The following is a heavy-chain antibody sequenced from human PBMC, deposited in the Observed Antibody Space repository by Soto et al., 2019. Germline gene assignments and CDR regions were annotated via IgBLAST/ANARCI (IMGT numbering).Heavy chain of an antibody. CDR3: ARGGWITYYSAFFEY. Sequence: QITLKESGPTLVIPTQTLTLTCTFSGFSLSSSGVGVGWIRQPPGKALEWLALIYWDDDKRYSPSLTSRLTTTKDATQIQVVLTPTEMGTLDTSQSFFARGGWITYYSAFFEYWGQGTLVTVPS. J-gene: IGHJ4*02. CDR1: GFSLSSSGVG. CDR2: IYWDDDK. D-gene: IGHD3-10*01. V-gene: IGHV2-5*02.